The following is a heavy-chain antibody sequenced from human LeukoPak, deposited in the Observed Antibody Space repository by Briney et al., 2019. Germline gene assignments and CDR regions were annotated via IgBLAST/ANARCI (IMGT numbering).Heavy chain of an antibody. D-gene: IGHD2-15*01. CDR2: ISAYNGNT. CDR3: ARDLGLSVGVDLNFDY. Sequence: ASVKVSCKASGYTFTSYGISWVRQAPGQGLEWMGWISAYNGNTNYAQKLQGRVTMTTDTSTSTAYMELRSLRSDDTAVYYCARDLGLSVGVDLNFDYWAREPWPPSPQ. J-gene: IGHJ4*02. V-gene: IGHV1-18*01. CDR1: GYTFTSYG.